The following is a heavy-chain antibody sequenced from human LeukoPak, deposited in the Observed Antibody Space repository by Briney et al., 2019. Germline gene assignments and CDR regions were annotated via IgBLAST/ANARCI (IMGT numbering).Heavy chain of an antibody. CDR3: ASGTWTNYYYYMAV. CDR1: GFTFSSYW. CDR2: INSDGSST. D-gene: IGHD3/OR15-3a*01. V-gene: IGHV3-74*01. J-gene: IGHJ6*03. Sequence: GGSLRLSCAASGFTFSSYWMHWVRHGPGKGLVWVSRINSDGSSTSYADSVKGRFTISRDNAKNTLYLQMNSLRAEDTAVYYCASGTWTNYYYYMAVWGKGTTVTVSS.